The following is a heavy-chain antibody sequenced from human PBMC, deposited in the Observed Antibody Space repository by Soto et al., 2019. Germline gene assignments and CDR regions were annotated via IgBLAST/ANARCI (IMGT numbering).Heavy chain of an antibody. CDR1: GFTFTDHY. CDR3: ANGQYYYDSGAYYYS. Sequence: QVQLVESGGGLVKPGGSLSLSCTGSGFTFTDHYMTWMRQAPGKGLEWVSYISSSSSYTNYADSLKGRFTISRDNAKNSLYLPTNSLRAEDTAVYYCANGQYYYDSGAYYYSWCQGNLVTVPS. V-gene: IGHV3-11*05. D-gene: IGHD3-22*01. CDR2: ISSSSSYT. J-gene: IGHJ4*02.